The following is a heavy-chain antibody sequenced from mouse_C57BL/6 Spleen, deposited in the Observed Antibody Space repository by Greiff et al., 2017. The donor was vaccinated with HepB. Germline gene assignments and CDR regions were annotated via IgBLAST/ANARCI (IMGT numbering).Heavy chain of an antibody. V-gene: IGHV1-64*01. CDR3: ARRDGSSYTYWYFDV. Sequence: VQLQQPGAELVKPGASVKLSCKASGYTFTSYWMHWVKQRPGQGLEWIGMIHPNSGSTNYNEKFKSKATLTVDKSSSTAYMQLSSLTSEDSAVYYCARRDGSSYTYWYFDVWGTGTTVTVSS. D-gene: IGHD1-1*01. CDR2: IHPNSGST. CDR1: GYTFTSYW. J-gene: IGHJ1*03.